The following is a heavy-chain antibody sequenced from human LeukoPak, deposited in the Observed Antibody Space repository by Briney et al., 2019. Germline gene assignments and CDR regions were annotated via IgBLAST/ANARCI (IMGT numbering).Heavy chain of an antibody. Sequence: GGSLRLSCAASRFTFSSYSMNWVRQAPGKGLEWVSSISSSGSTIYYADSVKGRFTISRDNAKNSLYLQMNSLRAEDTAVYYCARVSSGWYFDYWGQGTLVTVSS. CDR3: ARVSSGWYFDY. V-gene: IGHV3-48*04. D-gene: IGHD6-19*01. CDR1: RFTFSSYS. CDR2: ISSSGSTI. J-gene: IGHJ4*02.